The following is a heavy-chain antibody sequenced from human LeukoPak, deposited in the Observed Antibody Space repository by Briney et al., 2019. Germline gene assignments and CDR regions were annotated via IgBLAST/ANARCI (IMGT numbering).Heavy chain of an antibody. CDR3: ARQTSNRYSGSYRRLAPFDY. CDR1: GYSLSSGYF. CDR2: IHHSGTT. D-gene: IGHD1-26*01. J-gene: IGHJ4*02. V-gene: IGHV4-38-2*02. Sequence: PSETLSLTCTVSGYSLSSGYFWGWIRPPPGKGLEWIENIHHSGTTYFNPSLRSRVTISVDTSKNQFSLKLSSVTAADTAVYYCARQTSNRYSGSYRRLAPFDYWGQGTLVTVSS.